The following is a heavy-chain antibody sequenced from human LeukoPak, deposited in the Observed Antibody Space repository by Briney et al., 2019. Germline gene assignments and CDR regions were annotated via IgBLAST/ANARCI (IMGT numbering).Heavy chain of an antibody. CDR1: GGSISSSNW. Sequence: PSETLSLTCAVSGGSISSSNWWSWVRQPPGKGLEWIGEIYHSGTTNHNPFLKSRVTISVDKSKNQFSLKLNSVTAADTAVYYCARADDSSGYADYWGQGTLVTVTS. CDR2: IYHSGTT. D-gene: IGHD3-22*01. CDR3: ARADDSSGYADY. V-gene: IGHV4-4*02. J-gene: IGHJ4*02.